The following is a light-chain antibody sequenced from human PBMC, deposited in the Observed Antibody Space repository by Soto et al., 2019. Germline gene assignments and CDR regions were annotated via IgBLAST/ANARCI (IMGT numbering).Light chain of an antibody. V-gene: IGLV2-8*01. CDR1: SSNVGGDND. CDR3: SSYAGGYNVV. CDR2: DVT. J-gene: IGLJ2*01. Sequence: QSALTQPPSASGSPGQTVTISCTGTSSNVGGDNDVSWYQQHPGKAPKLMIYDVTKRPSGVPDRFSGSKSGNTASLAVSGVQAEDEAAYYCSSYAGGYNVVFGGGTKLTVL.